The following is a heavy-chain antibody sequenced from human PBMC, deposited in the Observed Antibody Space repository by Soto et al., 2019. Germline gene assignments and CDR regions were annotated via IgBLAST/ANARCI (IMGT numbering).Heavy chain of an antibody. D-gene: IGHD5-12*01. V-gene: IGHV3-23*01. J-gene: IGHJ4*02. CDR2: ISARGGSS. CDR3: AKGSIEYSASVDN. Sequence: VQLLESGGGLVQPGGSLRLSCAASGFSFSSYAMVWVRQAPGKGLEWVAVISARGGSSYFADSVKGRFTISRDNSKNVLSLEMNSLRADDTAIYFCAKGSIEYSASVDNGGQGTLVLVSS. CDR1: GFSFSSYA.